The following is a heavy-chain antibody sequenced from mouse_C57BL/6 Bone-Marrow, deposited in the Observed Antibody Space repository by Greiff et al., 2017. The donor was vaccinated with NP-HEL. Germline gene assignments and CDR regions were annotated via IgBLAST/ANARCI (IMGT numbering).Heavy chain of an antibody. D-gene: IGHD2-3*01. V-gene: IGHV1-55*01. CDR2: IYPGSGST. Sequence: QVQLQQSGAELVKPGASVKMSCKASGYTFTSYWITWVKQRPGQGLEWIGDIYPGSGSTNYNEKFKSKATLTVDTSSSTAYMQLSSLTSEDSAVYYCARRGIYDGYYFFFDYWGQGTTLTVSS. CDR1: GYTFTSYW. J-gene: IGHJ2*01. CDR3: ARRGIYDGYYFFFDY.